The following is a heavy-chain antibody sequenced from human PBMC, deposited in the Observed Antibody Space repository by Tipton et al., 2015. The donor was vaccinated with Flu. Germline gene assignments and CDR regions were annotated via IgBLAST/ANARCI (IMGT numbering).Heavy chain of an antibody. CDR2: IYTSGST. V-gene: IGHV4-4*07. CDR3: ARDGPKGTGTTPQYYYYYGMDV. J-gene: IGHJ6*02. CDR1: GGSFSGYY. D-gene: IGHD4-17*01. Sequence: TLSLTCAVYGGSFSGYYWSWIRQPAGKGLEWIGRIYTSGSTNYNPSLKSRVTTSVDTSKNQFSLKLSSVTAADTAVYYCARDGPKGTGTTPQYYYYYGMDVWGQGTTVTVSS.